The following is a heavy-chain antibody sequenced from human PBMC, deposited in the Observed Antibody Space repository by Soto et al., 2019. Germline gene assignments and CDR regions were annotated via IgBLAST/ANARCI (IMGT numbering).Heavy chain of an antibody. Sequence: PGEPLKISCKASGYSFTDYWIGWVRQMPGKGLEWMGIIYPGDSDTKYSPSFQGQVTMSADKSISTAYLQWNSLKASDTAMYYCARDGLSSSSSFDDWGQGTPVTVSS. CDR2: IYPGDSDT. CDR1: GYSFTDYW. V-gene: IGHV5-51*01. J-gene: IGHJ4*02. CDR3: ARDGLSSSSSFDD. D-gene: IGHD6-6*01.